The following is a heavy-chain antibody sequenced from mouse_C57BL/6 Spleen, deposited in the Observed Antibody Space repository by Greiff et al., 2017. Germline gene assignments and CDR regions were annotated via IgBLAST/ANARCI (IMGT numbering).Heavy chain of an antibody. CDR1: GFNIKDDY. Sequence: VKLLESGAELVRPGASVKLSCTASGFNIKDDYMHWVKQRPEQGLEWIGWIDPENGDTEYASKFQGKATITADTSSNTAYLQLSSLTSEDTAVYYCTTGITTVVATRRYFDYWGQGTTLTVSS. V-gene: IGHV14-4*01. CDR3: TTGITTVVATRRYFDY. CDR2: IDPENGDT. J-gene: IGHJ2*01. D-gene: IGHD1-1*01.